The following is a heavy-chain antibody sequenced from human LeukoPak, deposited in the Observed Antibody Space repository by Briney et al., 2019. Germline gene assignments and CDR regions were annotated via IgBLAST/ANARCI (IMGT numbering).Heavy chain of an antibody. CDR2: FDPEDGET. Sequence: ASVKVSCKVSGYTLTELSMHWVRQAPGKGLEWMGGFDPEDGETIYAQKFQGRVTMTEDTSTDTAYMELSSLRSEDTAVYYCATRGVGATFQFFDYWGQGPRSPSPQ. V-gene: IGHV1-24*01. D-gene: IGHD1-26*01. CDR3: ATRGVGATFQFFDY. CDR1: GYTLTELS. J-gene: IGHJ4*02.